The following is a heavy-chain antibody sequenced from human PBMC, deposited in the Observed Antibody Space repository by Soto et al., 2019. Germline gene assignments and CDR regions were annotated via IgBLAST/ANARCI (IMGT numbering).Heavy chain of an antibody. CDR3: ARGYYGGNGIGY. V-gene: IGHV4-59*01. J-gene: IGHJ4*02. CDR2: IYYSGST. Sequence: SETLSLTCTVSGGSISSYYWSWIRQPPGKGLEWIGYIYYSGSTNYNPSLKSRVTISVDTSKNQFSLKLSSVTAADTAVYYCARGYYGGNGIGYWGQGTLVTVSS. CDR1: GGSISSYY. D-gene: IGHD4-17*01.